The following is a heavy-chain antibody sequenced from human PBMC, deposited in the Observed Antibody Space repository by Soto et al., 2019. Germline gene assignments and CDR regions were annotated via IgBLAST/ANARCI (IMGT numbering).Heavy chain of an antibody. D-gene: IGHD6-19*01. CDR3: AKGSPSAVAGTRRGY. J-gene: IGHJ4*02. CDR2: ISGSGGST. V-gene: IGHV3-23*01. Sequence: PGGSLRLSCAASGSTVSSYAMSWVRQAXGKGLEWVSAISGSGGSTYYADSVKGRFTISRDNSKNTLYLQMNSLRAEDTAVYYWAKGSPSAVAGTRRGYWGQGTLVTVSS. CDR1: GSTVSSYA.